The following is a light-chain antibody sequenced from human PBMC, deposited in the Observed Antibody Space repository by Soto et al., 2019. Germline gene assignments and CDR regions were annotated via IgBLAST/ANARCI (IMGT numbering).Light chain of an antibody. V-gene: IGKV1-27*01. J-gene: IGKJ1*01. CDR3: QHYGGLWT. CDR1: LPISNY. CDR2: AAS. Sequence: GDRVAVTCRASLPISNYLAWYQQKPGKIPNLLIYAASTLQAGVPSRFSGSGSGTSFILTISSLKPDDFATYYCQHYGGLWTFGLGTKVDIK.